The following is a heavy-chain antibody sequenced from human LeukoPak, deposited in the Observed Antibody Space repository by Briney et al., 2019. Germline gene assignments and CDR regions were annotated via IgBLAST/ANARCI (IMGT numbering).Heavy chain of an antibody. V-gene: IGHV4-59*01. Sequence: SETLPLTCTVSGGSLSSYYWSWIRQPPGKGLEWIGYIYYSGSTNYNPSLKSRVTISVDTSKNQFSLKLSSVTAADTAVYYCARGDTTTVVDYWGQGTLVTVSS. CDR3: ARGDTTTVVDY. CDR2: IYYSGST. CDR1: GGSLSSYY. J-gene: IGHJ4*02. D-gene: IGHD4-23*01.